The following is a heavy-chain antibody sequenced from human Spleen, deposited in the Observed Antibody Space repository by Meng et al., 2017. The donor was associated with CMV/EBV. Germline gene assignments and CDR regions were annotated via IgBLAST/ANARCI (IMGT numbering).Heavy chain of an antibody. Sequence: LRLSCAASGFTLDDYTMQWVRQAPGKGLEWVSVITWDGGSTHYADSVKGRFTISRDNSKNSLYLQMNSLRTEDTALYYCAKDSTLDYWGQGTLVTVSS. CDR2: ITWDGGST. CDR3: AKDSTLDY. J-gene: IGHJ4*02. V-gene: IGHV3-43*01. CDR1: GFTLDDYT.